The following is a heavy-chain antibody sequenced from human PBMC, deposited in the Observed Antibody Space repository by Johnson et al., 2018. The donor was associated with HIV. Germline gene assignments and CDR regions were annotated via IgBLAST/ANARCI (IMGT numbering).Heavy chain of an antibody. V-gene: IGHV3-30*02. D-gene: IGHD3-10*01. Sequence: QVQLVESGGGVVQPGGSLRLSCAASGFTFSSYGMHWVRQAPGKGLEWVAFIRYDGSNKYYADSVKGRFTISRDNSKNTLYLQMNSLRAEDTAVYYCAMPSMVQGGPDAFDVWGQGTMVTVSS. CDR3: AMPSMVQGGPDAFDV. CDR2: IRYDGSNK. J-gene: IGHJ3*01. CDR1: GFTFSSYG.